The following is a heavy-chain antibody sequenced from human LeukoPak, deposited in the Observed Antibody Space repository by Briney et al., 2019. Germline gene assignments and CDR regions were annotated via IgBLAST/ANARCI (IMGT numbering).Heavy chain of an antibody. CDR1: GGSISSYY. J-gene: IGHJ3*02. Sequence: PSETLSLTCTVSGGSISSYYWSWIRQPPGKGLEWIGYIYYSGSTNYNPSLKSRVTISVDTSKNQFSLKLSPVTAADTAVYYCARWFRQLVSAFDIWGQGTKVTVSS. V-gene: IGHV4-59*01. CDR3: ARWFRQLVSAFDI. D-gene: IGHD6-13*01. CDR2: IYYSGST.